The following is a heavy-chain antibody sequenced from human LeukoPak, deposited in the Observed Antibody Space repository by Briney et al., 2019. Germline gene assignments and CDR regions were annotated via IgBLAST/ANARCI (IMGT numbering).Heavy chain of an antibody. J-gene: IGHJ4*02. CDR1: GFSFSSYS. CDR3: ATYLRNTVAGYYYFEY. D-gene: IGHD2/OR15-2a*01. CDR2: ISSSSSTI. Sequence: GGSLRLSCAASGFSFSSYSMNWARQSPGKRLEWDSYISSSSSTISYADSVKGRFTISRDNAKNSLYLQMNSLRVEDTAVYYCATYLRNTVAGYYYFEYWGQGTLVTVSS. V-gene: IGHV3-48*04.